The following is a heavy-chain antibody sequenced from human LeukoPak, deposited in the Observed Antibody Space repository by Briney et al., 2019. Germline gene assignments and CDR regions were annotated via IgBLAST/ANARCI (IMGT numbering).Heavy chain of an antibody. V-gene: IGHV3-23*01. D-gene: IGHD3-22*01. CDR2: ISGSGGST. CDR1: GFTFSSYA. CDR3: AARFSSGYYYIGYYFDY. Sequence: GGSLRLSCAASGFTFSSYAMSWVRQAPGKGLEWVSAISGSGGSTYYADSVKGRFTISRDNSKNTLYLQMNSLGAEDTAVYYCAARFSSGYYYIGYYFDYWGQGTLVTVSS. J-gene: IGHJ4*02.